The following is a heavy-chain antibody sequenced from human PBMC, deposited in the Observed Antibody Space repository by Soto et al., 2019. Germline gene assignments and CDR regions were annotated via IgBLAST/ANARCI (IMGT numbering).Heavy chain of an antibody. CDR2: IYYSGST. CDR3: ARHVGYCSGGSCDSNWFDP. J-gene: IGHJ5*02. CDR1: GGSISSSSYY. D-gene: IGHD2-15*01. Sequence: SETLSLTCTVSGGSISSSSYYWGWIRQPPGKGLEWIGSIYYSGSTYYNPSLKSRVTISVDTSKNQFSLKLSSVTAADTAVYYCARHVGYCSGGSCDSNWFDPWGQGTLVTVSS. V-gene: IGHV4-39*01.